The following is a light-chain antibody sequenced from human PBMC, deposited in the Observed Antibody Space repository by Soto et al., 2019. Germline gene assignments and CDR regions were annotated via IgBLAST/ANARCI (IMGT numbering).Light chain of an antibody. Sequence: QSALTQPASVSASPGQSITISCTGTSSDVGGYKFVSWYQHHPGKAPKLMIYEVNNRPSGVSNRFSGSKSGNTASLTISGLQAEDEADYYCSSYTTSTTRIIFGGGTKLTVL. CDR3: SSYTTSTTRII. CDR2: EVN. CDR1: SSDVGGYKF. J-gene: IGLJ2*01. V-gene: IGLV2-14*01.